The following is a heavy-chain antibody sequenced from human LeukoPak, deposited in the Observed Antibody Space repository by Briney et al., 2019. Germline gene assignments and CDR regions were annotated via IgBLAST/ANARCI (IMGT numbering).Heavy chain of an antibody. D-gene: IGHD2/OR15-2a*01. CDR1: GYAFTGYY. CDR2: INPNSGGI. CDR3: ARAGTYYTANLNWFDP. V-gene: IGHV1-2*02. J-gene: IGHJ5*02. Sequence: ASVKVSCKASGYAFTGYYMHWVRQAPGQGLEWMGWINPNSGGINSAQKFQGRITMTRDTSISTAYMELSGLRLDDTAVYYCARAGTYYTANLNWFDPWGQGTLVTVSS.